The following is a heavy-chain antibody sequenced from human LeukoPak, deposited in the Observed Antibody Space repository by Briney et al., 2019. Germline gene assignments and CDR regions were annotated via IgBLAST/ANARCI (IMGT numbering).Heavy chain of an antibody. CDR3: AIDIAEEGFGELDY. V-gene: IGHV3-15*01. J-gene: IGHJ4*02. Sequence: GGSLRLSCTASGFTFNQAWMTWVRQVPGKGLDWVGRIKSKTSGGTSDYSAAVKGRFTISRDDSKNTVDLQMNRLETEDTGVYSCAIDIAEEGFGELDYWGQGILVTVSS. D-gene: IGHD3-10*01. CDR2: IKSKTSGGTS. CDR1: GFTFNQAW.